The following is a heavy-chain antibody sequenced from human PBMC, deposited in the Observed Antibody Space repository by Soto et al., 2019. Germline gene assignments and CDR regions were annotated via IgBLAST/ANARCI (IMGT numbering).Heavy chain of an antibody. V-gene: IGHV4-31*03. D-gene: IGHD3-10*01. Sequence: SETLSLTCTVSGGSISSGGYSWNWIRQHPGKGLEWIGYIYYSGSTYYNPSLKSRLTISIDTSENLFSLKLSSVTAADTAVYFWAGGEASRPESRLDSWDQVTRVTVSS. CDR2: IYYSGST. CDR3: AGGEASRPESRLDS. CDR1: GGSISSGGYS. J-gene: IGHJ5*01.